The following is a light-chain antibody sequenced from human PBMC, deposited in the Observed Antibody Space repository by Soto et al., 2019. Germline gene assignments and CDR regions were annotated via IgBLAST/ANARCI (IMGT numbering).Light chain of an antibody. Sequence: EIVLTQSPATLSLSPGERATLSCRASQSVGTYLAWYQHNPGQAPRLLIYDASNRATGIPARFSGSGSGTDFTLTISSPEPEDFAVYYCQQRYNWPNPFGQGTKLEIK. CDR2: DAS. V-gene: IGKV3-11*01. J-gene: IGKJ2*01. CDR3: QQRYNWPNP. CDR1: QSVGTY.